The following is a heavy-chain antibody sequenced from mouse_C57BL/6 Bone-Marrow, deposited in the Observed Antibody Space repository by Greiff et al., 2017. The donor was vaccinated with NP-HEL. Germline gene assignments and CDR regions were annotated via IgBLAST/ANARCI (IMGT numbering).Heavy chain of an antibody. CDR1: GFNIKDDY. D-gene: IGHD1-1*01. CDR3: TTRIPITTVVATGYFDY. CDR2: IDPENGDT. V-gene: IGHV14-4*01. Sequence: QLQQSGAELVRPGASVKLSCTASGFNIKDDYMHWVKQRPEQGLEWIGWIDPENGDTEYASKFQGKATITADTSSNTAYLHLSSLTSEDTAVYYCTTRIPITTVVATGYFDYWGQGTTLTVSS. J-gene: IGHJ2*01.